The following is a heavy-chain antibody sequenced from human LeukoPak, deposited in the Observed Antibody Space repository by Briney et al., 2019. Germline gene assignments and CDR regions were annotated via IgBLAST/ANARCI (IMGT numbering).Heavy chain of an antibody. V-gene: IGHV3-43*01. Sequence: PGGSLRLSCAASGFTFDDYSMYWVRQAPGKGLEWVSLISWDGGRTYYADSVRGRFTISRDNSKNSLYLQMDSLRTEDTALYYCAKTGGIPLAQYYGMDVWGQGTTVTVSS. CDR1: GFTFDDYS. CDR2: ISWDGGRT. J-gene: IGHJ6*02. D-gene: IGHD2-15*01. CDR3: AKTGGIPLAQYYGMDV.